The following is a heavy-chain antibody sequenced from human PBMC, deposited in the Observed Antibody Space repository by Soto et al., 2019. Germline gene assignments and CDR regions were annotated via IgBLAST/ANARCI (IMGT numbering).Heavy chain of an antibody. CDR3: ARDQGYDFWSGYYARDCGMDV. Sequence: SETLSLTCTVAGGSISSYYWSWIRQPPGKGLEWMGYMYYNGSTNYNPSLKSRVPISVDTSKNQFSLKLSSVTAADTAVYYCARDQGYDFWSGYYARDCGMDVWGQGTTVTVSS. CDR1: GGSISSYY. CDR2: MYYNGST. J-gene: IGHJ6*02. D-gene: IGHD3-3*01. V-gene: IGHV4-59*01.